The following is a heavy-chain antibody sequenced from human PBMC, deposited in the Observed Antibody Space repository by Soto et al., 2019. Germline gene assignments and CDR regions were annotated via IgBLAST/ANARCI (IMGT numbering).Heavy chain of an antibody. V-gene: IGHV4-31*03. J-gene: IGHJ5*02. D-gene: IGHD3-10*01. CDR2: IYYSGST. Sequence: SETLSLTCTVSGGSISSGGYYWSWIRQHPGKGLEWIGYIYYSGSTYYNPSLKSRVTISVDTSKNQFSLKLSSVTAADTAVYYCAREVENYYGSGSYSRYQFDPWGQGTLVTVSS. CDR3: AREVENYYGSGSYSRYQFDP. CDR1: GGSISSGGYY.